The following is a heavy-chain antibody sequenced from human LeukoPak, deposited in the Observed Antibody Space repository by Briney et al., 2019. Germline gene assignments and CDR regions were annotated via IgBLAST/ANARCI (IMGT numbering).Heavy chain of an antibody. J-gene: IGHJ5*02. D-gene: IGHD3-10*01. CDR1: GFTFSDSY. V-gene: IGHV3-11*04. CDR2: ISGSGHDI. CDR3: ARPLLYYYGSETFFWFDP. Sequence: GGSLRLSCAASGFTFSDSYMTWVRQAPGKGVEWVAYISGSGHDINYSDSVKGRFTISRDNAKNSLYLQTNSLRPDDTAFYYCARPLLYYYGSETFFWFDPWGQGTLVTVSS.